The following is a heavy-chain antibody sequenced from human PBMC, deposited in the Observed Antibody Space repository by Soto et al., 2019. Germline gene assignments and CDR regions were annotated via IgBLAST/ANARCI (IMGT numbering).Heavy chain of an antibody. CDR3: ARQDPAAHFDY. CDR2: IIPVLGMT. Sequence: GASVKVSCKASGGPFSSYTISWVRQAPGQGLEWMGRIIPVLGMTNYAQKFQDRVTIIADKSASTAYMELTSLRSEDTAVYYCARQDPAAHFDYWGQGTLVTVSS. D-gene: IGHD2-2*01. CDR1: GGPFSSYT. J-gene: IGHJ4*02. V-gene: IGHV1-69*02.